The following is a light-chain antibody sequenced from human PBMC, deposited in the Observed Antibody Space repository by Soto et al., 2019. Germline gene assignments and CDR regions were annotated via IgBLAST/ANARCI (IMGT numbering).Light chain of an antibody. V-gene: IGKV1-8*01. CDR1: QGISSY. CDR3: QQYYSYPLT. CDR2: AAS. J-gene: IGKJ4*01. Sequence: RGTQSLSSLSASNEYRVTLTCRASQGISSYLAGYQQKPGKAPKLLIYAASTLQSGVPSRFSGSGSGTDFTLTISCLQSEDFATYCCQQYYSYPLTFGGGTIVDI.